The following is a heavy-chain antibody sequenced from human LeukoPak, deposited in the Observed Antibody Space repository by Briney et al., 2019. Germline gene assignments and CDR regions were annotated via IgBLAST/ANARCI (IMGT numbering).Heavy chain of an antibody. Sequence: SETLSLTCTVSGGSIRSSYYYWGWIRQPPGKGLEWIGYVEYTGRINYSPSLKSRVTISLDTSKNQFSLNLNSVTAADTAVYYCARGGAARLHFQNWGQGTLVTVSS. CDR2: VEYTGRI. CDR3: ARGGAARLHFQN. J-gene: IGHJ1*01. V-gene: IGHV4-61*05. D-gene: IGHD6-6*01. CDR1: GGSIRSSYYY.